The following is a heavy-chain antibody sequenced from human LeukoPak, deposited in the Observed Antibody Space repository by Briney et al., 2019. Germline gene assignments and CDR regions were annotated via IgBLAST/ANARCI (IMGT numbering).Heavy chain of an antibody. CDR3: ASTSGTTSQPFDY. V-gene: IGHV4-4*09. CDR1: GGSISGYY. D-gene: IGHD1-1*01. J-gene: IGHJ4*02. CDR2: IYSSGST. Sequence: KPSETLSLTCTVSGGSISGYYWNWIRQPPGKGLEWIGYIYSSGSTNYNPSLKSRVTISLDTSKNQFSLKLSSVTAADTAVYYCASTSGTTSQPFDYWGQGTLVTVSS.